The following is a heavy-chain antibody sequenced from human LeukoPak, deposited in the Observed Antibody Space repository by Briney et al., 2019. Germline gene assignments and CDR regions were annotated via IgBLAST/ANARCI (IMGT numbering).Heavy chain of an antibody. Sequence: GGSLRLSCAASGFTFSSYVMHWVRQAPGKGLEVVAVIWYDGSNKYHADSVKGRFTISRANSKNTLYLQMNSLRAEDTAVYYCARDRSGSSSSDGGDDYYYGMDVWGQGPTVTVSS. V-gene: IGHV3-33*08. CDR3: ARDRSGSSSSDGGDDYYYGMDV. J-gene: IGHJ6*02. CDR2: IWYDGSNK. D-gene: IGHD6-6*01. CDR1: GFTFSSYV.